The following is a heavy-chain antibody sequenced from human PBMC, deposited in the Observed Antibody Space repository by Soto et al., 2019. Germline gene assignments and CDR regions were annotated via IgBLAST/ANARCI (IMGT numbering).Heavy chain of an antibody. CDR2: IYSGGST. CDR1: GFTINSHG. Sequence: GRSLRLSCATSGFTINSHGMGWVRQAPGKGLEWVSVIYSGGSTYYADSVKGRFTISRDNSKNTLYLQMNSLRAEDTAVYYCARSGCSYGPFDYWGQGTLVTVSS. D-gene: IGHD5-18*01. V-gene: IGHV3-53*01. CDR3: ARSGCSYGPFDY. J-gene: IGHJ4*02.